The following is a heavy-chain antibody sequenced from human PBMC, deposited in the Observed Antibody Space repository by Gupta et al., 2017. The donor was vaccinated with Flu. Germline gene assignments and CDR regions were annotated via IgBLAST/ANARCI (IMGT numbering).Heavy chain of an antibody. CDR3: AKLGRDDP. V-gene: IGHV3-23*01. CDR1: TFSSYA. Sequence: TFSSYAMSWVRQAPGKGLEWVSAINFSGGRTYYADSVKGRFTISRDNSKNTLYLQINSLRAEDTAVYYCAKLGRDDPWGQGTLVTVSS. CDR2: INFSGGRT. D-gene: IGHD3-10*01. J-gene: IGHJ5*02.